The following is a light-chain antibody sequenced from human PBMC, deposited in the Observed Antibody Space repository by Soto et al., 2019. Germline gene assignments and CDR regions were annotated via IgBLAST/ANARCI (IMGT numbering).Light chain of an antibody. J-gene: IGLJ1*01. Sequence: QSALTQPASVSGSPGQSITISCTGTSSDVGGYNYVSWYQRHPGKAPKLMIYDVSNRPSGVSNRFSGSKSGNTASLTISGLQAEDEADYYCSSYTSSSSDVFGTVTKLTVL. CDR2: DVS. CDR1: SSDVGGYNY. V-gene: IGLV2-14*01. CDR3: SSYTSSSSDV.